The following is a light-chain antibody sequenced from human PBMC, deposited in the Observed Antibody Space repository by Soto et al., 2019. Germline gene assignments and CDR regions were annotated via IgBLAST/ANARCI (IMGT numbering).Light chain of an antibody. V-gene: IGKV2-28*01. CDR3: MQARQSLPIT. CDR2: LAS. Sequence: DIVMTQSPLSLPVTPGEPASISCRSSQSLLYSNGYNYLDWYLQKPGHSPQLLIYLASKRASGVPDRFSGSGSGTDFTLKISRVEAEDVGVYYYMQARQSLPITVGQGTRLEIK. CDR1: QSLLYSNGYNY. J-gene: IGKJ5*01.